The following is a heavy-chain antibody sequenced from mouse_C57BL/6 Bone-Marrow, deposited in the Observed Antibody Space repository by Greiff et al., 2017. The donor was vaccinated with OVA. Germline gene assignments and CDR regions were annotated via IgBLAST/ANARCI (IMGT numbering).Heavy chain of an antibody. CDR1: GFTFSSYA. J-gene: IGHJ3*01. V-gene: IGHV5-9-1*02. CDR2: ISSGGDYI. D-gene: IGHD2-5*01. CDR3: TRDGVYSNYDFFAY. Sequence: EVQLVESGEGLVKPGGSLKLSCAASGFTFSSYAMSWVRQTPEKRLEWVAYISSGGDYIYYADTVKGRFTISRDNARNTLYLQMSSLKSEDTAMYYCTRDGVYSNYDFFAYWAKGLWSLSLQ.